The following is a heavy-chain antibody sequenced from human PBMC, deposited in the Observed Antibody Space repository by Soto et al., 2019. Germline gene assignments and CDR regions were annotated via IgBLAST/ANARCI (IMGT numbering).Heavy chain of an antibody. J-gene: IGHJ4*02. CDR1: GFTFNNYG. D-gene: IGHD6-19*01. CDR2: ISGSGGST. Sequence: GGSLRLSCAASGFTFNNYGMSWVRQAPGKGLEWVSVISGSGGSTYYADSVKGRFTISRENSKNTVYLQMNSLRAEDAAIYYCAEGDTAAYSSGPSFDYWGQGTLVTVSS. V-gene: IGHV3-23*01. CDR3: AEGDTAAYSSGPSFDY.